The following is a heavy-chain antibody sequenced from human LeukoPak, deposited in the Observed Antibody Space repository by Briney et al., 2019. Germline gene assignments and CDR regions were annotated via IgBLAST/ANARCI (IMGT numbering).Heavy chain of an antibody. CDR1: GYTFTTHD. CDR3: ARGVGGEAAGKVGFYYYGMDV. CDR2: MNPGSGDT. Sequence: ASVKVSCKASGYTFTTHDLTWVRQATGQGLEWMGWMNPGSGDTAYAQKFQGRVTMTRDTSMSTAYMELNSLGSEDTAIYYCARGVGGEAAGKVGFYYYGMDVWGQGTTVTVSS. J-gene: IGHJ6*02. D-gene: IGHD6-13*01. V-gene: IGHV1-8*01.